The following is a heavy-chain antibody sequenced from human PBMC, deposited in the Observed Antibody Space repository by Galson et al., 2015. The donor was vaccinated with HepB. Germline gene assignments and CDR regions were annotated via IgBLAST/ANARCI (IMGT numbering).Heavy chain of an antibody. CDR1: GFSLSTSGVG. CDR3: AHRRRADYDFWSGYTPAAFDI. CDR2: IYWDDDK. Sequence: PALVKPTQTLTLTCTFSGFSLSTSGVGVGWIRQPPGKALEWLAPIYWDDDKRYSPSLKSRLTITKDTSKNQVVLTMTNMDPVDTATHYCAHRRRADYDFWSGYTPAAFDIWGQGTMVTVSS. V-gene: IGHV2-5*02. D-gene: IGHD3-3*01. J-gene: IGHJ3*02.